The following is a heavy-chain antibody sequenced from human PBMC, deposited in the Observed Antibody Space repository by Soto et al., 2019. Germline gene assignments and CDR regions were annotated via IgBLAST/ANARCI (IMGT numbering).Heavy chain of an antibody. CDR1: GYSFTNYD. J-gene: IGHJ6*02. Sequence: QLVQSGAEVKKPGASVKVSCKASGYSFTNYDISWVRQAPGQGLEWMAWISAHNGNKHYAEKLQGRVSTTTDTSTSTAYMEVRTLKTDDTAVYYCARGLLAYFGMDVCGQGTTVTVS. V-gene: IGHV1-18*01. CDR3: ARGLLAYFGMDV. D-gene: IGHD1-26*01. CDR2: ISAHNGNK.